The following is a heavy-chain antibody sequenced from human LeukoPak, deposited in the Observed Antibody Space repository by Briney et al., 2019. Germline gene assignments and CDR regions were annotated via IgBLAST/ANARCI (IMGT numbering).Heavy chain of an antibody. CDR3: ARGVEYCSGGSCYPFDY. CDR2: MNPNSGNT. CDR1: GYTFTSYD. V-gene: IGHV1-8*03. Sequence: ASVKVSCKASGYTFTSYDINWVRQATGQGREWMGWMNPNSGNTGYAQKFQGRVTITRNTSISTAYMELSSLRSEDTAVYYCARGVEYCSGGSCYPFDYWGQGTLVTVSS. D-gene: IGHD2-15*01. J-gene: IGHJ4*02.